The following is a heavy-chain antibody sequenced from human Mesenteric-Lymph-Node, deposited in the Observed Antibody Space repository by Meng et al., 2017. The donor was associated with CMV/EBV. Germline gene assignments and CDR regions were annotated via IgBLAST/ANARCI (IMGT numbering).Heavy chain of an antibody. Sequence: SETLSLTCTVSGYSISNGHYWAWIRQSPGKGLEWIGSVYFRGNTYYNPSLKSRVTMSVDTSKNQFSLNLRSMTAADTAVYYCARRRSGRGDYVLPGDHFDNWSQGALVTVSS. J-gene: IGHJ4*02. CDR2: VYFRGNT. D-gene: IGHD3-10*01. CDR1: GYSISNGHY. V-gene: IGHV4-38-2*02. CDR3: ARRRSGRGDYVLPGDHFDN.